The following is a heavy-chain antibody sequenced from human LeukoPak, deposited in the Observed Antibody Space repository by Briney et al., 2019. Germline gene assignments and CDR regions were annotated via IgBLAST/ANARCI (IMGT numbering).Heavy chain of an antibody. J-gene: IGHJ4*02. Sequence: EASVKVSCKASGGTFSSYAISWVRQAPGQGLEWMGGIIPIFGTANYAQKFQGRVTITRDTSASTAHMELSSLRSEDTAVYYCAMPWGGNSIISWGQGTLVTVSS. D-gene: IGHD4-23*01. CDR2: IIPIFGTA. V-gene: IGHV1-69*05. CDR3: AMPWGGNSIIS. CDR1: GGTFSSYA.